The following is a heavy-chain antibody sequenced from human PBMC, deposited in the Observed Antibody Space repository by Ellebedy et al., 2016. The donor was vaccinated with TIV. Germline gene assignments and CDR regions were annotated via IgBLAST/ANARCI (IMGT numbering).Heavy chain of an antibody. CDR3: ARDDCSGGSCYFPYH. CDR1: GGSISSYY. Sequence: MPSETLSLTCTVSGGSISSYYWSWIRQPPGKGLEWIGYIYYSGSTNYNPSLKSRVTISEDTSKNQFSLKLSSVTAADTAVYYCARDDCSGGSCYFPYHWGQGTLVTVSS. J-gene: IGHJ4*02. D-gene: IGHD2-15*01. CDR2: IYYSGST. V-gene: IGHV4-59*01.